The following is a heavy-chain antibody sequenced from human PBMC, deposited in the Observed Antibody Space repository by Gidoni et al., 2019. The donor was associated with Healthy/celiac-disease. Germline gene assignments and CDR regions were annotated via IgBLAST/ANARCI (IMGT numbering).Heavy chain of an antibody. CDR2: ISGSGGST. V-gene: IGHV3-23*01. D-gene: IGHD3-10*01. CDR1: GFAFSLYA. J-gene: IGHJ4*02. Sequence: EVQLLESGGGLVQAGGSLRLSCTACGFAFSLYAMSWVRQAPRKGLEWGSAISGSGGSTYYADSVKGRFTISRDNAKNTLYLQMNSLRAEDTAVYYCAKDRDGFTDKFDYWGQGTLVTVSS. CDR3: AKDRDGFTDKFDY.